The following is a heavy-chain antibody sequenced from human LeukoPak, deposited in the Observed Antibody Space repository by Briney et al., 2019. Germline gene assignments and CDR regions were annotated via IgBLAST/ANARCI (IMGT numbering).Heavy chain of an antibody. D-gene: IGHD3-10*01. V-gene: IGHV4-61*02. J-gene: IGHJ5*02. CDR3: ARSWAAGSGSYYP. CDR2: IYTSGST. CDR1: GGSISSGSYY. Sequence: SQTLSLTCTVSGGSISSGSYYWSWIRQPAGKGLEWIGRIYTSGSTNYNPSLKSRVTISVDTSKNQFSLKLSSVTAADTAVYYFARSWAAGSGSYYPWGQGTLVTVSS.